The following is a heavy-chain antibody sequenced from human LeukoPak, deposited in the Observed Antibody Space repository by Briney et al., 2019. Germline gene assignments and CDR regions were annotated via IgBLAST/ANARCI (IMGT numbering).Heavy chain of an antibody. D-gene: IGHD5-18*01. Sequence: PGGSLRLSCAASGFTFSSCAMSWVRQAPGKGLEWVSAISGSGDQTYYADSVKGRFTISRDNSKNTLYLQMNSLRGEDTAVYYCAKAPAPYSFGTFDYWGQGTLVTVSS. CDR1: GFTFSSCA. V-gene: IGHV3-23*01. CDR3: AKAPAPYSFGTFDY. J-gene: IGHJ4*02. CDR2: ISGSGDQT.